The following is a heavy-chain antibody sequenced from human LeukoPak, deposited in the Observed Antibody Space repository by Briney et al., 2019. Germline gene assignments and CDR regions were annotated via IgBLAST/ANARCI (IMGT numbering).Heavy chain of an antibody. CDR1: GDSFNSYY. V-gene: IGHV4-59*01. CDR3: ARVGYCSHGSCLRLDWYFDL. CDR2: IYYSGTT. Sequence: SETLSLTCTVTGDSFNSYYWSWIRQPPGKGLEWIGYIYYSGTTYYNPSLKSRVSISFDTSKNQFSLRLSSVTAADTAVYYCARVGYCSHGSCLRLDWYFDLWGRGTLVTVSS. J-gene: IGHJ2*01. D-gene: IGHD2-15*01.